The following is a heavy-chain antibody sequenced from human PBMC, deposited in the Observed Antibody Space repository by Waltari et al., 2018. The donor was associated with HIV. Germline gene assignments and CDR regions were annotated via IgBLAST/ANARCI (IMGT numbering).Heavy chain of an antibody. CDR2: INHSGRT. D-gene: IGHD2-21*01. Sequence: QVHLQQWGAGLLKASESLSLTCAVYGGSFSDSHWNCSRQSPGKGLQLIADINHSGRTSYNPSLKDRVTISVDTAKNQFSLTLRAVTGADSGLYFCAGEARKRIRQGGINWFDPWGQGTSVTVLS. J-gene: IGHJ5*02. CDR3: AGEARKRIRQGGINWFDP. CDR1: GGSFSDSH. V-gene: IGHV4-34*02.